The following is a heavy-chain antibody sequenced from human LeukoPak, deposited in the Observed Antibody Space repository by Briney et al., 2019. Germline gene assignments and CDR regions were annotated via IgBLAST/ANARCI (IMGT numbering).Heavy chain of an antibody. D-gene: IGHD6-13*01. V-gene: IGHV1-8*02. CDR1: GYTFTSYA. J-gene: IGHJ4*02. CDR3: ARGLGSSSWYATLRVYRARYYFDY. CDR2: MNPNSGNT. Sequence: ASVKVSCKASGYTFTSYAMNWVRQAPGQGLEWMGWMNPNSGNTGYAQKFQGRVTMTRNTSISTAYMELSSLRSEDTAVYYCARGLGSSSWYATLRVYRARYYFDYWGQGTLVTVSS.